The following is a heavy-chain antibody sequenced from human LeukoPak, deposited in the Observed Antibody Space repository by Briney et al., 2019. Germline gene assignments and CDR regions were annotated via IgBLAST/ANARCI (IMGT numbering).Heavy chain of an antibody. V-gene: IGHV3-74*01. D-gene: IGHD5-18*01. CDR1: GFTFSNYW. Sequence: GGSLRLSCAASGFTFSNYWMHWVRQAPGKGLVWVSRINSDESTITYADSAKGRFTISRDNAKNTLYLQMNSLRAEDTAVYYCARDPGTAMGRALDYWGQGTLVTVSS. J-gene: IGHJ4*02. CDR3: ARDPGTAMGRALDY. CDR2: INSDESTI.